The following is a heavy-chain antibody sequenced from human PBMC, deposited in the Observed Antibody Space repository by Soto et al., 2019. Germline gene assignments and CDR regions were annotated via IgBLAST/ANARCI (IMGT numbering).Heavy chain of an antibody. V-gene: IGHV3-15*07. CDR2: IKSKTNGGTT. Sequence: GGSLRLSCAASGFTFSNAWMNWVRQAPGKGLEWVGRIKSKTNGGTTDYAAPVKGRFTISRDDSKNTLYLQMNSLKTEDTAVYYFTTAVDYYDSSGYCYWYDYWGHGPLVTVSS. J-gene: IGHJ4*01. CDR1: GFTFSNAW. D-gene: IGHD3-22*01. CDR3: TTAVDYYDSSGYCYWYDY.